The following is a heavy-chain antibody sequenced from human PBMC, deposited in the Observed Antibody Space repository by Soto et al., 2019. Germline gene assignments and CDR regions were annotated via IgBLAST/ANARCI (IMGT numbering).Heavy chain of an antibody. V-gene: IGHV4-59*01. CDR1: GGSISSYY. CDR3: ARVRGKNIGWFDP. D-gene: IGHD3-10*01. Sequence: PSETLSLTCTVSGGSISSYYWSWIRQPPGKGLEWIGYIYYSGSTNYNPSLKSRVTISVDTSKNQFSLKLSSVTAADTAVYYCARVRGKNIGWFDPWGRGTLVTVSS. J-gene: IGHJ5*02. CDR2: IYYSGST.